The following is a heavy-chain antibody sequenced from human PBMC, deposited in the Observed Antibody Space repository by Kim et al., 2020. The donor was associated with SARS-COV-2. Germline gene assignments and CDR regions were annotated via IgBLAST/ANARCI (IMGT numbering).Heavy chain of an antibody. CDR1: GFTFSSYA. Sequence: GGSLRLSCAASGFTFSSYAMSWVRQAPGKGLEWVSAISGSGGSTYYADSVKDRFTISRDNSKNTLYLQMNSLRAEDTAVYYCAKHLYDSSGTVLDYWGQGTLVTVSS. CDR3: AKHLYDSSGTVLDY. D-gene: IGHD3-22*01. CDR2: ISGSGGST. V-gene: IGHV3-23*01. J-gene: IGHJ4*02.